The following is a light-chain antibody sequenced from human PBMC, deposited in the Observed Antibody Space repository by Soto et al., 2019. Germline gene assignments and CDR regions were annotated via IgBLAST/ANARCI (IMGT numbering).Light chain of an antibody. Sequence: EIVLTQSPATLSLSPGERATLSCRASQSVSSYLAWYQQKPGQAPRLLIYDASNRVTGVPARFSGSGSGTDFTLTISSLEPEDFAFYYCQQRSNWPLTFGGGTKAEIK. CDR2: DAS. CDR3: QQRSNWPLT. CDR1: QSVSSY. V-gene: IGKV3-11*01. J-gene: IGKJ4*01.